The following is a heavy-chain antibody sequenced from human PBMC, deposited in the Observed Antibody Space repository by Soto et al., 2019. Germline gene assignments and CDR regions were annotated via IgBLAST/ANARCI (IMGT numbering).Heavy chain of an antibody. CDR2: ISYDGSNK. J-gene: IGHJ5*02. CDR1: GFTFSSYA. D-gene: IGHD2-8*01. Sequence: GGSLRLSCAASGFTFSSYAMHWVRQAPGKGLEWVVVISYDGSNKYYADSVKGRFTISRDNSKNTLYLQMNSLRAEDTAVYYCARGGYCTNGVCSGFDPWGQGTLVTVSS. V-gene: IGHV3-30-3*01. CDR3: ARGGYCTNGVCSGFDP.